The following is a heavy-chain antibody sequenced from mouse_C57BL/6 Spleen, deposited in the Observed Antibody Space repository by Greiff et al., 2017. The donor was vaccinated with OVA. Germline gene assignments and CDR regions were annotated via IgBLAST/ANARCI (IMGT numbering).Heavy chain of an antibody. D-gene: IGHD2-4*01. CDR2: INPSSGYI. CDR1: GYTFTSYW. Sequence: VQLQQSGAELAKPGASVKLSCKASGYTFTSYWMHWVKQRPGQGLEWIGYINPSSGYIKYNQKFKDKATLTADKSSSTAYMQLSSLTYEDSAVYYCASPLMIPYAMDYWGQGTSVTVSS. V-gene: IGHV1-7*01. CDR3: ASPLMIPYAMDY. J-gene: IGHJ4*01.